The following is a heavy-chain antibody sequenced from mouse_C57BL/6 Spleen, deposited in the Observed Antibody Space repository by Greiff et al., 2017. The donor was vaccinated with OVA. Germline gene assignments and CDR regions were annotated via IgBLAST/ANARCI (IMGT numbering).Heavy chain of an antibody. J-gene: IGHJ3*01. Sequence: QVQLQQPGAELVMPGASVKLSCKASGYTFTSYWMHWVKQRPGQGLEWIGEIDPSDSYTNYNQKFKGKSTFTVDKSSSTAYMQLSSLTSEDSAVYYCATPKTAQSTWFAYWGQGTLVTVSA. CDR2: IDPSDSYT. CDR3: ATPKTAQSTWFAY. V-gene: IGHV1-69*01. CDR1: GYTFTSYW. D-gene: IGHD3-2*02.